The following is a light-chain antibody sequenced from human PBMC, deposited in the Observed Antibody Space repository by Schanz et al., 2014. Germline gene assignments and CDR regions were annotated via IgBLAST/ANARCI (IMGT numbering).Light chain of an antibody. J-gene: IGKJ3*01. CDR3: MQALRIPFT. CDR2: LGS. Sequence: DIVMTQSPLSLPVTPGEPASISCRSSQSLLHTNGYNYLDWYLQKPGQSPQLLIYLGSNRASGVPDRFSGSGSGTDFTLKISRVEAEDVGVYYCMQALRIPFTFGPGTKVEIK. V-gene: IGKV2-28*01. CDR1: QSLLHTNGYNY.